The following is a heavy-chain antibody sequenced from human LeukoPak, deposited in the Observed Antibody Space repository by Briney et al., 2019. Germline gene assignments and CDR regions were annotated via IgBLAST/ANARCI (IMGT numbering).Heavy chain of an antibody. CDR2: ISSSGNTI. J-gene: IGHJ4*02. CDR1: GFTFSDFC. D-gene: IGHD1-1*01. Sequence: GGSLRLSCAAAGFTFSDFCMSWIRQTPGKGLERVSYISSSGNTIYYADSVKGRFTVSRDDAKSSLSLHMNSLSAEDTADYCCARGRFPRAECRNKGSPAERSNWGRGTLVSVSS. V-gene: IGHV3-11*01. CDR3: ARGRFPRAECRNKGSPAERSN.